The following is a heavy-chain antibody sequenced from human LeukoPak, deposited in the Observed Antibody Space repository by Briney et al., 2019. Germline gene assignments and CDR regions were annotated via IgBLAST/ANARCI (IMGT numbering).Heavy chain of an antibody. Sequence: GGSLRLSCTDSGFTFSSYNMNWVRQAPGKGLEWVSYISSSSNTIYYADSVKGRFTISRDNAKNSLYLQMNSLRAEDTAVYYCARDGGSGRRWFNPWGQGTLVTVSS. CDR1: GFTFSSYN. CDR3: ARDGGSGRRWFNP. V-gene: IGHV3-48*01. J-gene: IGHJ5*02. CDR2: ISSSSNTI. D-gene: IGHD3-10*01.